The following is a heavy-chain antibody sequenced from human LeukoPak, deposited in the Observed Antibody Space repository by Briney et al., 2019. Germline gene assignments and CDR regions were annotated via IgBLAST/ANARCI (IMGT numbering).Heavy chain of an antibody. CDR1: GGSISSSNW. Sequence: PSETLSLTCAVSGGSISSSNWWSWVRQPPGKGLEWIGEIYHSGSTNYNPSLKSRVTISVDKSKNQFSLKLSSVTAADTAVYYCARVLYGDSYYMDVWGKGTTVTVSS. CDR3: ARVLYGDSYYMDV. CDR2: IYHSGST. J-gene: IGHJ6*03. D-gene: IGHD4-17*01. V-gene: IGHV4-4*02.